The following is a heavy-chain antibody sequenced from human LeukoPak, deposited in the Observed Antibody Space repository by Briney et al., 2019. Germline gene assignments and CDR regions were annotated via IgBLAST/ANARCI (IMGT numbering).Heavy chain of an antibody. CDR1: GGSFGNYY. Sequence: SETLSLTCTVSGGSFGNYYWSWIRQPPGKGLEWIGYIYDSGTTNYNPSLKSRVTISVDTATNQFSLKLRSVTAADTAVYYCARVGLGISAHLDHWGQGTLVTAS. CDR2: IYDSGTT. J-gene: IGHJ4*02. CDR3: ARVGLGISAHLDH. D-gene: IGHD1-26*01. V-gene: IGHV4-59*01.